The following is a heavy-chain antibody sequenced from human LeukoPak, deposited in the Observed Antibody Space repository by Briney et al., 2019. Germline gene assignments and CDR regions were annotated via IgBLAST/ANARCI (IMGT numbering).Heavy chain of an antibody. Sequence: GGSLRLSCAASGFTFSDYYMSWIRQAPGKGLEWVSYISSSGSTIYYADSVKGRFTISRDNAKNSLYLQMNSLRAEDTAVYYCARAMIKRLWFSYYFDYWGQGTLVTVSS. CDR3: ARAMIKRLWFSYYFDY. J-gene: IGHJ4*02. CDR2: ISSSGSTI. V-gene: IGHV3-11*01. CDR1: GFTFSDYY. D-gene: IGHD3-10*01.